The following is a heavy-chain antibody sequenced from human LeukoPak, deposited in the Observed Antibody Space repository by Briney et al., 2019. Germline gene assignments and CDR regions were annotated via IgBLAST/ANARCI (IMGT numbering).Heavy chain of an antibody. CDR2: IYAGGST. CDR1: GFTVSSNY. J-gene: IGHJ5*02. Sequence: QAGGSLRLSCEASGFTVSSNYMTWVRQAPGKGLEWVSVIYAGGSTYYADSVKGRFTISRDNSKNTLYLQMNSLRAEDTAVYYCAKVTQQAAGLFDPWGQGTLVTVSS. V-gene: IGHV3-53*01. D-gene: IGHD6-13*01. CDR3: AKVTQQAAGLFDP.